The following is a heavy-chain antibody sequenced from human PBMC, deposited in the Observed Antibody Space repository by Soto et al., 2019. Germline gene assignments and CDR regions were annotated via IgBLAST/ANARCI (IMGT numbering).Heavy chain of an antibody. CDR1: GFTFSNYA. J-gene: IGHJ6*02. CDR2: VSFDGSNS. Sequence: QVQLVESGGGVVQPGRSLRLSCAASGFTFSNYAMHWVRQAPGKGLDWVAVVSFDGSNSYYADSVRGRFTISRDNSKNTLFLQVKSLRPEAPAVYFCARPIVPAIQTPPSYSYGLDVWCPGTRVTVSS. V-gene: IGHV3-30-3*01. D-gene: IGHD2-2*01. CDR3: ARPIVPAIQTPPSYSYGLDV.